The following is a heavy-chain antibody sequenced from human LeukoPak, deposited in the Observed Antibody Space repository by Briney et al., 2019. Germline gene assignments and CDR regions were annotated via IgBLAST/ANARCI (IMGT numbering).Heavy chain of an antibody. V-gene: IGHV3-13*01. J-gene: IGHJ4*02. D-gene: IGHD1-26*01. Sequence: GGSLRLSCAASGFTFSDHAMHWVRQAPGKGLEWVSAVGIAADTFYPGSVKGRYTISRENAKNSLYLQMNSLRVEDTAVYYCVRQKKSHGNFDYWGQGTLVTVSS. CDR1: GFTFSDHA. CDR3: VRQKKSHGNFDY. CDR2: VGIAADT.